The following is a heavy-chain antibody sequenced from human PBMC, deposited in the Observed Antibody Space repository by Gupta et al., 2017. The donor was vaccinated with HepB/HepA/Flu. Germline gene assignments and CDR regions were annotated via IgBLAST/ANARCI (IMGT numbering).Heavy chain of an antibody. CDR3: AKSDLEP. J-gene: IGHJ5*02. D-gene: IGHD2-21*02. V-gene: IGHV3-7*01. CDR2: IKPDGSEK. CDR1: AFKLTDYW. Sequence: EVQLVESGGDLVQPGGSLRLSCAASAFKLTDYWMSWVRQAPGKGLEWVATIKPDGSEKFYADSLKGRFTISRDTAKNSLYLQMNSLRADDAAIYYCAKSDLEPWGQGTLVTVSS.